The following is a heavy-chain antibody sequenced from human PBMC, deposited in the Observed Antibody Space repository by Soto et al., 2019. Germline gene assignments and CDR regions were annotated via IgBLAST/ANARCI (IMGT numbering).Heavy chain of an antibody. Sequence: PSETLSLTCTVSGGSISSYYWSWIRQPPGKGLEWIGYIYYSGSTNYNPSLKSRVTISVDTSKNQFSLKLSSVTAADTAVYYCARGALGEQLDAFDSWGQGTRVTVSS. V-gene: IGHV4-59*01. CDR1: GGSISSYY. CDR3: ARGALGEQLDAFDS. J-gene: IGHJ3*02. D-gene: IGHD3-16*01. CDR2: IYYSGST.